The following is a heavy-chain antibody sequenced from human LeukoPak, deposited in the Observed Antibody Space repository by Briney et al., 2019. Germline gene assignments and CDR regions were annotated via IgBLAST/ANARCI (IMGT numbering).Heavy chain of an antibody. V-gene: IGHV3-53*01. J-gene: IGHJ2*01. CDR1: GFTVSTNY. D-gene: IGHD3-10*01. Sequence: GGSLRLSCAASGFTVSTNYMNWVRQAPGTGLEWVSILYSGSDTHYADSVKGRFTISRDSSKNILSLQMNNLRAEDTAVYYCARVGDHFHWYLDLWGRGTLVTVSS. CDR2: LYSGSDT. CDR3: ARVGDHFHWYLDL.